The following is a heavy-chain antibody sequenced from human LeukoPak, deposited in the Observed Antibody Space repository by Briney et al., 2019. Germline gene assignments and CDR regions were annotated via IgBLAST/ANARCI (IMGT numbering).Heavy chain of an antibody. J-gene: IGHJ4*02. Sequence: SETLSLTCTVSGGSISSYYWSWIRQPPGKGLEWIGSVFYSGSTYYNPSLKSRVTMSVDTSKNQFSLKLSSVIAADTAVYYCARLWSTDCSGGSCPHQPNYWGQGTLVTVSS. CDR2: VFYSGST. V-gene: IGHV4-59*04. D-gene: IGHD2-15*01. CDR3: ARLWSTDCSGGSCPHQPNY. CDR1: GGSISSYY.